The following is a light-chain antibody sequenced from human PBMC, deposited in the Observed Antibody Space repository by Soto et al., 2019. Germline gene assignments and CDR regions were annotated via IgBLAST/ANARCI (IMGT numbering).Light chain of an antibody. J-gene: IGKJ1*01. CDR1: QRITGW. V-gene: IGKV1-5*01. CDR3: QQYYNYST. CDR2: DAS. Sequence: IQMTQSTTPLSASVRDRVTITCRASQRITGWLAWYQQKPGKAPQLLIYDASSLESGVPSRFSGSGSGTEFTLTISNLQPDDFATYYCQQYYNYSTVCQGTIVDIK.